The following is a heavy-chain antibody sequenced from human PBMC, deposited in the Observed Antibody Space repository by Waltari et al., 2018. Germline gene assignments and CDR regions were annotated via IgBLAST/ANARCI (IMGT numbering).Heavy chain of an antibody. CDR3: ARAASTYCSTTSCPGDY. CDR1: GYTFTRHY. Sequence: QVQLVQSGAEVKEPGASVKVSCKASGYTFTRHYMHWVRQAPGQGLEWMGIINHSDDTKAYTQKFQGRVTMTRDTSTNTCYMELSSLRSEDTAVYYCARAASTYCSTTSCPGDYWGQGTLVTVSS. J-gene: IGHJ4*02. D-gene: IGHD2-2*01. V-gene: IGHV1-46*01. CDR2: INHSDDTK.